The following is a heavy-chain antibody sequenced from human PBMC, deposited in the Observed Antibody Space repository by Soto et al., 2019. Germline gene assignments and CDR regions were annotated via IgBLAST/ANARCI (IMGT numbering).Heavy chain of an antibody. CDR3: ARSEEACFDY. CDR2: IYWDDEK. D-gene: IGHD2-15*01. J-gene: IGHJ4*02. CDR1: GFSLSTSGVG. Sequence: QITLKESGPTLVKPTQTLTLTCTFSGFSLSTSGVGVGWIRQPPGKALEWLALIYWDDEKRYSPSLKSRLTITKDTSKTQVVLTMTNMGPVDTATYSCARSEEACFDYWGQGTLVTVSS. V-gene: IGHV2-5*02.